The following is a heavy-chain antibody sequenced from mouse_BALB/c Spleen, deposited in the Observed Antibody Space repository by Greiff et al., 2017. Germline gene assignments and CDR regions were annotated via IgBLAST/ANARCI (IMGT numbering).Heavy chain of an antibody. V-gene: IGHV14-3*02. CDR2: IDPANGNT. CDR1: GFNIKDTY. CDR3: ADDGYSRAWFAY. D-gene: IGHD2-3*01. J-gene: IGHJ3*01. Sequence: VQLQQSGAELVKPGASVKLSCTASGFNIKDTYMHWVKQRPEQGLEWIGRIDPANGNTKYDPKFQGKATITADTSSNTAYLQLSSLTSEDTAVYYCADDGYSRAWFAYWGQGTLVTVSA.